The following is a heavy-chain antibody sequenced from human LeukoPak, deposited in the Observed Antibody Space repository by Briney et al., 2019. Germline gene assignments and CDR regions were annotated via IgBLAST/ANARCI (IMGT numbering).Heavy chain of an antibody. CDR2: ISGSGGST. CDR1: GFTFRTYA. CDR3: AKEGDFYDILTDY. D-gene: IGHD3-9*01. V-gene: IGHV3-23*01. Sequence: GGSLRLSCAASGFTFRTYAMSWVRQAPGKGLEWVSGISGSGGSTYYADSVKGRFTISRDNSKNTLYLQMNSLRAEDTAVYYCAKEGDFYDILTDYWGQGTLVTVSS. J-gene: IGHJ4*02.